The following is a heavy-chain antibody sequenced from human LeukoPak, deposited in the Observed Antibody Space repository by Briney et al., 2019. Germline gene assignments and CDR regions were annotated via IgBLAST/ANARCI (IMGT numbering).Heavy chain of an antibody. J-gene: IGHJ4*02. CDR1: GGSISSGSYY. CDR2: IYTSGST. V-gene: IGHV4-61*02. D-gene: IGHD3-9*01. Sequence: SETLSLTCTVSGGSISSGSYYWRWIRQPAGTGLEWIGRIYTSGSTNYNPSLKSRVTISVDTSKNQFSLKLSSVTAADTAVYYCASGLRYFDLYYWGQGTLVTVSS. CDR3: ASGLRYFDLYY.